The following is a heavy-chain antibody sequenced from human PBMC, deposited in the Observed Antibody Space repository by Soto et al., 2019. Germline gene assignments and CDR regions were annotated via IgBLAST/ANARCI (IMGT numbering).Heavy chain of an antibody. V-gene: IGHV1-18*01. CDR1: GYTFTSYG. Sequence: QVQLVQSGAEVKKPGASVKVSCKASGYTFTSYGISWVRQAPGQGLEWMGWISAYNGNTNYAQKLQGRVTMTTDTSTSTAYMELRRLRSDDTAVYYGAWAPEGYSYGTNGFDPWGQGTLVTVSS. J-gene: IGHJ5*02. CDR2: ISAYNGNT. D-gene: IGHD5-18*01. CDR3: AWAPEGYSYGTNGFDP.